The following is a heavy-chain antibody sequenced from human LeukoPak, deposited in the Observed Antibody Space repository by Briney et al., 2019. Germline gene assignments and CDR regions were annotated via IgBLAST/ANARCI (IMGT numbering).Heavy chain of an antibody. Sequence: PSETLSLTCTVSGGSVSSGSYYWSWIRQPPGKGLEWIVNIYYSGSTNYNPSLKSRVTISVDTSKNQFSLKLSSVTAADTAVYYCARAYYDILTGYYPHWFDPWGQGTLVTVSS. CDR2: IYYSGST. CDR3: ARAYYDILTGYYPHWFDP. D-gene: IGHD3-9*01. CDR1: GGSVSSGSYY. V-gene: IGHV4-61*01. J-gene: IGHJ5*02.